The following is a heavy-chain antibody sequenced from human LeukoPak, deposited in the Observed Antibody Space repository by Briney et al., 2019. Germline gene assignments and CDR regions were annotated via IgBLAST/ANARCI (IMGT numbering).Heavy chain of an antibody. CDR1: VYTVTSYG. CDR3: ARASLGSGSYGAYY. V-gene: IGHV1-18*01. CDR2: ISADNCNT. Sequence: GASGKVSCKASVYTVTSYGISLVRQAPAQGLEWMGWISADNCNTNGAQKLQGRFTMTTDPSTSKDHMALRRIRSAATDVYYCARASLGSGSYGAYYWGQGTLVTVSS. D-gene: IGHD6-19*01. J-gene: IGHJ4*02.